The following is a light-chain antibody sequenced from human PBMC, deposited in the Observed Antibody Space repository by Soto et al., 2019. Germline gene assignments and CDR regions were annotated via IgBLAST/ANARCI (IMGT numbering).Light chain of an antibody. CDR1: QSISSW. CDR2: DAS. Sequence: DIQMTPSPSHLSASVGDRVTTPCRASQSISSWLAWYQQKPGKAPKLLIYDASALPRGVPSRFSGSGSGTKFTLTIASLQPDDFATYYCQQYDTCSGTFGPGTKVDIK. V-gene: IGKV1-5*01. J-gene: IGKJ1*01. CDR3: QQYDTCSGT.